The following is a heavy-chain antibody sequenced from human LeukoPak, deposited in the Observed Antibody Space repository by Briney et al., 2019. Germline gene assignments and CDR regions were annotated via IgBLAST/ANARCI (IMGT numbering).Heavy chain of an antibody. V-gene: IGHV3-21*01. CDR3: VRSDQSPPLHFDY. J-gene: IGHJ4*02. CDR1: GFTFSSYS. CDR2: ISSSSSYI. Sequence: NPGGSLRLSCAASGFTFSSYSMNWVRQAPGKGLEWVSSISSSSSYIYYADSVKGRFTISRDNAKNSLYLQMNSLRAEDTAVYYCVRSDQSPPLHFDYWGQGTLVTVSS.